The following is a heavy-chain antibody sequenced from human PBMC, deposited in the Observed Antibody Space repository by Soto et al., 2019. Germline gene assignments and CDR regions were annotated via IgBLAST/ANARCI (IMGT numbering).Heavy chain of an antibody. CDR3: AKDGYCSGGSCYGYYYYGMDV. J-gene: IGHJ6*02. CDR2: ISWNSGSI. CDR1: GFTFDDYA. D-gene: IGHD2-15*01. V-gene: IGHV3-9*01. Sequence: PGGSLRLSCAASGFTFDDYAMHWVRQAPGKGLEWVSGISWNSGSIGYADSVKGRFTISRDNAKNSLYLQMNSLRAEDTALYYCAKDGYCSGGSCYGYYYYGMDVWGQGTTVTVSS.